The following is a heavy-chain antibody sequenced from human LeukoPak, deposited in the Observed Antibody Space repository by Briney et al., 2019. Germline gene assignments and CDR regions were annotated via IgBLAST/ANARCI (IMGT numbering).Heavy chain of an antibody. D-gene: IGHD5-12*01. CDR1: GYTFTKYG. Sequence: GASVKVSCKASGYTFTKYGITWVRQAPGQGLEWMGWINPNSGGTSYAQKFQGRVTMTRDTSTSTVYMELSSLRSEDTAVYYCARGTRGYSGYDPSFDYWGQGTLVTVSS. V-gene: IGHV1-8*01. CDR2: INPNSGGT. J-gene: IGHJ4*02. CDR3: ARGTRGYSGYDPSFDY.